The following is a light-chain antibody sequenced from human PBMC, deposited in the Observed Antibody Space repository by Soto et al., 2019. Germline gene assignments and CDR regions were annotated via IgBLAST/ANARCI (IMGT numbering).Light chain of an antibody. CDR2: EDS. CDR3: QAWDSSTVV. CDR1: KLGNKY. J-gene: IGLJ2*01. Sequence: SYELIQSPSVSVSPGQTATITCSGDKLGNKYACWYQQKPGQSPVLVIYEDSKRPSGIPERFSGSNSGNTATLTISGTQAVDEADYYCQAWDSSTVVFGGGTKLTVL. V-gene: IGLV3-1*01.